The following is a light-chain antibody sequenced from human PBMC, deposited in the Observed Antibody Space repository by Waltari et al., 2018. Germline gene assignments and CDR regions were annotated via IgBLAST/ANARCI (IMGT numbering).Light chain of an antibody. CDR3: ASYTRSNTYV. V-gene: IGLV2-14*01. CDR2: DVD. Sequence: QSALTQPASVSGSPGQSITISCTGTSSDVGGYKSVAWYQQYPGTGPKVMFYDVDNRPSGISYRFSGSKSGNTASLTISGLQPEDEADYYCASYTRSNTYVFGTGTTVTVL. CDR1: SSDVGGYKS. J-gene: IGLJ1*01.